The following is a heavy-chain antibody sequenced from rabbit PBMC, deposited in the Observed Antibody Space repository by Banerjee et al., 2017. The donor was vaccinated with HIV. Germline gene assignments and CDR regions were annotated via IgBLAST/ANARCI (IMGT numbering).Heavy chain of an antibody. Sequence: QEQLEESGGGLVTPGGTLTLTCTASGFSFSGDYYMGWVRQAPGKGLEWIAYIAGTTGVTYYASWAKGRFTISKTSSTTVTLQMTSLTAADTATYFCARDVDYVGGGPVFDLWGPGTLVTVS. CDR2: IAGTTGVT. D-gene: IGHD4-2*01. V-gene: IGHV1S45*01. CDR3: ARDVDYVGGGPVFDL. CDR1: GFSFSGDYY. J-gene: IGHJ4*01.